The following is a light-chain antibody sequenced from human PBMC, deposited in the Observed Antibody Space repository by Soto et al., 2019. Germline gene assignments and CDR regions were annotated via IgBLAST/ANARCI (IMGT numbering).Light chain of an antibody. CDR1: SSDVGGYNY. CDR3: SLYNSEHTYV. CDR2: DVT. V-gene: IGLV2-8*01. J-gene: IGLJ1*01. Sequence: QSALTQPPSASGSPGQSVTISCTGTSSDVGGYNYVSWYQQRPGKAPKLMIYDVTKRPSGVRDRFSASKSGNTAYLTISGLQAEDEADYYCSLYNSEHTYVFGTGTKVTVI.